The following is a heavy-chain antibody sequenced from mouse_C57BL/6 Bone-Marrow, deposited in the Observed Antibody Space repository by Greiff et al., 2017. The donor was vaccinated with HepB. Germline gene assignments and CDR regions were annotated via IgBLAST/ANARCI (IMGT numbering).Heavy chain of an antibody. V-gene: IGHV1-69*01. CDR3: ASSYGSGCFDY. CDR1: GYTFTSYW. D-gene: IGHD1-1*01. J-gene: IGHJ2*01. CDR2: IDPSDSYT. Sequence: QVQLQQSGAELVMPGASVKLSCKASGYTFTSYWMHWVKQRPGQGLEWIGEIDPSDSYTNYNQTFKGKSTLTVDKSYSTAYMQLSSLTSEDSAVYYCASSYGSGCFDYWGQGTTLTVSS.